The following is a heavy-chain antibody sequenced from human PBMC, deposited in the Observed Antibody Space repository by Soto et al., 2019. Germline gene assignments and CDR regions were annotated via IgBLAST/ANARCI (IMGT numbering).Heavy chain of an antibody. D-gene: IGHD2-15*01. J-gene: IGHJ1*01. Sequence: GGSLRLSCAASGFTFSSYAMSWVRQAPGKGLEWVSAISGSGGSTYYADSVKGRFTISRDNSKNTLYLQMNSLRAEDTAVYYCAKDLTYCSGGSCYAGGSCQHWGQGTLVTVSS. CDR3: AKDLTYCSGGSCYAGGSCQH. CDR2: ISGSGGST. CDR1: GFTFSSYA. V-gene: IGHV3-23*01.